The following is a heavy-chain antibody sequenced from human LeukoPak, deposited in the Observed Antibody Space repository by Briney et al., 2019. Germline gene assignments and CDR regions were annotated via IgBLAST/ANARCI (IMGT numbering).Heavy chain of an antibody. CDR2: ISSSSSTI. J-gene: IGHJ5*02. V-gene: IGHV3-48*01. Sequence: GGSLRLSCAASGFTFSSYSMSWVRQAPGKGLEWVSYISSSSSTIYYADSVKGRFTISRDNAKNSLYLQMNSLRAEDTAVYYCARWGSGWLRSENWFDPWGQGTLVTVSS. CDR1: GFTFSSYS. D-gene: IGHD5-12*01. CDR3: ARWGSGWLRSENWFDP.